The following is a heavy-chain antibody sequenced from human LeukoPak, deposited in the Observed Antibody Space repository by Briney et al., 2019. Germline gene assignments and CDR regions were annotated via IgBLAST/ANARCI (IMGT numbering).Heavy chain of an antibody. J-gene: IGHJ4*02. CDR2: ISGSGTST. D-gene: IGHD3-22*01. CDR1: LFTFTIYA. V-gene: IGHV3-23*01. CDR3: TKRPVVVITTPYFDY. Sequence: VGSLRLSCAASLFTFTIYAISCVRQTPRKGLEWVSSISGSGTSTYYAASVKGRFTISRDNSKNTLFLQMNSLRAEDTAVYYCTKRPVVVITTPYFDYWGQGTLVTVSS.